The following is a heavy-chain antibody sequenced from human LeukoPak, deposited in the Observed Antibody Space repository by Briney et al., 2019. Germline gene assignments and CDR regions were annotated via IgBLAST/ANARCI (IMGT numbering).Heavy chain of an antibody. J-gene: IGHJ4*02. CDR3: AGHHPRNTVDF. D-gene: IGHD2/OR15-2a*01. CDR2: ISDIGSI. Sequence: SETLSLTCTVSGGSISSYYWSWIRQPPGKGLEWIAYISDIGSINYNLSLKSRVTISLDTSRNQFSLKLSSVTAADTAVYYCAGHHPRNTVDFWGQGTLVTVSS. V-gene: IGHV4-59*08. CDR1: GGSISSYY.